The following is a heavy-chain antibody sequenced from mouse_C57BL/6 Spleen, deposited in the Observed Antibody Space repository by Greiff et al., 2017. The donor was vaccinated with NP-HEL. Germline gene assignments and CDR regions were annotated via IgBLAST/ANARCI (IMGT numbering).Heavy chain of an antibody. D-gene: IGHD1-1*01. CDR3: AREGSITTVVATRSMDY. CDR2: IDPSDSET. CDR1: GYTFTSYW. V-gene: IGHV1-52*01. J-gene: IGHJ4*01. Sequence: QVQLQQPGAELVRPGSSVKLSCKASGYTFTSYWMHWVKQRPIQGLEWIGNIDPSDSETHYIQKFKDKATLTVDKSSSTAYMQLSSLTSEDSAVYYCAREGSITTVVATRSMDYWGQGTSVTVSS.